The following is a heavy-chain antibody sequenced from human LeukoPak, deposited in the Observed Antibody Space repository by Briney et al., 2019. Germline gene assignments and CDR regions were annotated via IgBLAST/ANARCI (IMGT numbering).Heavy chain of an antibody. J-gene: IGHJ4*02. CDR3: ASGWAQFY. CDR1: GFTFSSYW. CDR2: IKQDGSEK. D-gene: IGHD1-26*01. Sequence: GASLRLSCAASGFTFSSYWISWVRQAPGKGLEWVANIKQDGSEKYYVDSVKGRFTISRDNAKNSLYLQMNSLRAEDTAVYYCASGWAQFYWGQGISVTVSS. V-gene: IGHV3-7*01.